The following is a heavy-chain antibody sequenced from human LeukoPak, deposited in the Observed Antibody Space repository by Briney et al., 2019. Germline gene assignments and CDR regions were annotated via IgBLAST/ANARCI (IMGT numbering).Heavy chain of an antibody. Sequence: SETLPLTCTVSGGSISSGGYYWSWIRQHPGKGLEWIGYIYYSGSTYYNPSLKSRVTISVDTSKNQFSLKLSSVTAADTAVYYCARVTKNFWSGYRFFHPDYWGQGTLVTVSS. V-gene: IGHV4-31*03. CDR3: ARVTKNFWSGYRFFHPDY. CDR2: IYYSGST. J-gene: IGHJ4*02. D-gene: IGHD3-3*01. CDR1: GGSISSGGYY.